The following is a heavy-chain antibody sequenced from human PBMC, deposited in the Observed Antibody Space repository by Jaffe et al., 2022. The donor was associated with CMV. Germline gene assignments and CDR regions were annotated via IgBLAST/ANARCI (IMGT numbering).Heavy chain of an antibody. V-gene: IGHV1-46*01. CDR1: GYTFTSYY. D-gene: IGHD3-10*01. J-gene: IGHJ3*02. CDR2: INPSGGST. CDR3: ARDTFPPKFGARWFGESIDAFDI. Sequence: QVQLVQSGAEVKKPGASVKVSCKASGYTFTSYYMHWVRQAPGQGLEWMGIINPSGGSTSYAQKFQGRVTMTRDTSTSTVYMELSSLRSEDTAVYYCARDTFPPKFGARWFGESIDAFDIWGQGTMVTVSS.